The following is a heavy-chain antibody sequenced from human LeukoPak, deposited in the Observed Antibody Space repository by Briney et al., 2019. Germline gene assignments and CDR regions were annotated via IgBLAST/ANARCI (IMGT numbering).Heavy chain of an antibody. CDR2: IVVGSGNT. D-gene: IGHD5-12*01. Sequence: SVKVSCKASGFTFTSSAVQWVRQARGQRLEWIGWIVVGSGNTNYAQKFQEGVTITRDMSTSTAYMELSSLRSEDTAVYYCAADKVATSPKEYYYYYGMDVWGQGTTVTVSS. CDR1: GFTFTSSA. V-gene: IGHV1-58*01. J-gene: IGHJ6*02. CDR3: AADKVATSPKEYYYYYGMDV.